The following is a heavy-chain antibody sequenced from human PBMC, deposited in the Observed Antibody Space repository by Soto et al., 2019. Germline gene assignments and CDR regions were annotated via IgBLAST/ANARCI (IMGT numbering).Heavy chain of an antibody. CDR1: GFTFSSYA. CDR2: ISGSGGST. CDR3: ASLTTGYCSSTSCQTFDY. Sequence: GGSLRLSCAASGFTFSSYAMSRVRQAPGKGLEWVSVISGSGGSTYYADSVKGRFTISRDNSKNTLYLQMNSLRAEDTAVYYCASLTTGYCSSTSCQTFDYWGRGTLVTVSS. V-gene: IGHV3-23*01. D-gene: IGHD2-2*01. J-gene: IGHJ4*02.